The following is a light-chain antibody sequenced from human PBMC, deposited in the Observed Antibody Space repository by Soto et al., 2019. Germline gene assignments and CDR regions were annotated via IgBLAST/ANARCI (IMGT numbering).Light chain of an antibody. Sequence: EIVLTQSPGTLSLSPGERATLSCRASQSVTGRFLAWYQQKPGQAPRLLIYGTSNRATGIPDRFSGSGSATDFTLTISRLEPEDFAVYYCQQYGGSPPYSFGQGTNLEIK. CDR1: QSVTGRF. V-gene: IGKV3-20*01. CDR2: GTS. J-gene: IGKJ2*03. CDR3: QQYGGSPPYS.